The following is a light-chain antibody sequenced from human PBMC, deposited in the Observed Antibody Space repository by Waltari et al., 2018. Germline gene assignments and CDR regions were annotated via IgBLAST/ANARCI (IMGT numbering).Light chain of an antibody. V-gene: IGKV1-27*01. CDR1: QGISNS. Sequence: DIQMTQSPSYVCLSVGDRVTISCRASQGISNSLVWYQQNPGKPPQLLVFGASTLHSGVPPRFSGSGSGTDFTLNITNLQPDDVGTYFCQNYYNAPLTFGGGTKVE. J-gene: IGKJ4*01. CDR3: QNYYNAPLT. CDR2: GAS.